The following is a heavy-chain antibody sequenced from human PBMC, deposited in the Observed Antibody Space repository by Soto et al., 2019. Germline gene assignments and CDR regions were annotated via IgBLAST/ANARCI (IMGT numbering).Heavy chain of an antibody. D-gene: IGHD3-10*01. J-gene: IGHJ5*02. V-gene: IGHV3-23*01. CDR2: ISGGGGST. CDR3: AKHVIGSNSPRGWFDP. CDR1: GFIFSNYA. Sequence: LRLSCGASGFIFSNYAMTWVRQAPGKGLEWVSAISGGGGSTYYADAVKGRFTISRDNSKNTLYLQMNSLRVEDTAVYSCAKHVIGSNSPRGWFDPWGLGTLVTVSS.